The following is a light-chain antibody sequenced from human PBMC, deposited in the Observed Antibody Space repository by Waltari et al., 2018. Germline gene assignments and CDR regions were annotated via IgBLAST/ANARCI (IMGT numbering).Light chain of an antibody. Sequence: QSVLTQPPSVSAAPGQKVTISCSGSSSNIGNNYVSWYQQLPGTAPKVLIYDNNKRPSGIPDLFSGSKSGTSATLGITGLQTEDEADYYCGTWDSSLSAGVFGGGTKLTVL. J-gene: IGLJ2*01. V-gene: IGLV1-51*01. CDR3: GTWDSSLSAGV. CDR1: SSNIGNNY. CDR2: DNN.